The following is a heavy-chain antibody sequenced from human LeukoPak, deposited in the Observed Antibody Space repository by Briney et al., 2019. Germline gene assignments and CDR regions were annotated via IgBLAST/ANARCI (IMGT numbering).Heavy chain of an antibody. V-gene: IGHV3-23*01. J-gene: IGHJ4*02. CDR1: GFTFSSSA. D-gene: IGHD3-10*01. CDR3: AKVFSPIWFGELFGLDY. CDR2: ISASGGST. Sequence: GGSLRLSCAASGFTFSSSAMSWVRQVPGKGLEWVSGISASGGSTYYADSVRGRFTISRDNSKNTLYLQMNSLRAEDTAVYYCAKVFSPIWFGELFGLDYWGQGTLVTVSS.